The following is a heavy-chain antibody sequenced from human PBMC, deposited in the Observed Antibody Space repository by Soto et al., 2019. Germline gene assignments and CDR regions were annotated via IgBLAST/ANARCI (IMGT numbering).Heavy chain of an antibody. CDR3: ARGRPQKGGYCSSTSCYSYYYYYMDV. D-gene: IGHD2-2*01. V-gene: IGHV4-59*01. CDR2: IYYSGST. CDR1: GGSISSYY. J-gene: IGHJ6*03. Sequence: SETLSLTCTVSGGSISSYYWSWIRQPPGKGLEWIGYIYYSGSTNYNPSLKSRVTISVDTSKNQFSLKLSSVTAADTAVYYCARGRPQKGGYCSSTSCYSYYYYYMDVRGKRTTVTVSS.